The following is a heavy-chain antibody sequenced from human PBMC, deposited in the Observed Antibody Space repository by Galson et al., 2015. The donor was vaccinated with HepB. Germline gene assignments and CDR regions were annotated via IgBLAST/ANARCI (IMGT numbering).Heavy chain of an antibody. CDR3: AKDTSSSSWSYMDV. V-gene: IGHV3-9*01. J-gene: IGHJ6*03. CDR1: GFSFSSYD. D-gene: IGHD6-13*01. Sequence: SLRLSCAASGFSFSSYDMHWVRQAPGKGLEWVSVISWNSGSIAYADSVKGRFTISRDNAKNSLYLQMNSLRAEDTALYYCAKDTSSSSWSYMDVWGKGTTVTVSS. CDR2: ISWNSGSI.